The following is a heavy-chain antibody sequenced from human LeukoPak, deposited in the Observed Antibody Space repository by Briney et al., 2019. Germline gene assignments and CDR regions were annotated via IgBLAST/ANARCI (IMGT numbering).Heavy chain of an antibody. CDR2: IWYDGSNK. CDR1: GFTFSSYG. V-gene: IGHV3-33*01. J-gene: IGHJ3*02. D-gene: IGHD2-21*02. CDR3: ARVSRAYCGGDCSDAFDI. Sequence: QPGRSLRLSCAASGFTFSSYGMHWVRQAPGKGLEWVAVIWYDGSNKYYADSVKGRFTISRDNSKNTLYLQMNSLRAEDTAVYYCARVSRAYCGGDCSDAFDIWGQGTMVTVSS.